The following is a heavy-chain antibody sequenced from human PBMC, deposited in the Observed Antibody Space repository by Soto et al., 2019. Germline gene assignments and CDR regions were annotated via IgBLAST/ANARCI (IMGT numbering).Heavy chain of an antibody. J-gene: IGHJ6*02. Sequence: PSETLSLTCAVSGYSISSGYYWGWIRQPPGKGLEWIGSIYHSGSTYYNPSLKSRVTISVDTSKNQFSLKLSSVTAADTAVYYCAGAFWEQQLGHRTYGMDVWGQGTTLTAP. V-gene: IGHV4-38-2*01. D-gene: IGHD6-13*01. CDR3: AGAFWEQQLGHRTYGMDV. CDR2: IYHSGST. CDR1: GYSISSGYY.